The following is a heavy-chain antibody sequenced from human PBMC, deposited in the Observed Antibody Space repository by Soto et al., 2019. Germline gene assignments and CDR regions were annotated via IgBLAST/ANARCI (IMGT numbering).Heavy chain of an antibody. Sequence: GASVKVSCKASGGTFSSYTISWVRQAPGQGLEWMGRIIPILGIANYAQKFQGRVTITADKSTSTAYMELSSLRSEDTAVYYCARALNYYGSGSYPPRGYYYGMDVWGQGTTVTVSS. J-gene: IGHJ6*02. CDR3: ARALNYYGSGSYPPRGYYYGMDV. V-gene: IGHV1-69*02. CDR1: GGTFSSYT. CDR2: IIPILGIA. D-gene: IGHD3-10*01.